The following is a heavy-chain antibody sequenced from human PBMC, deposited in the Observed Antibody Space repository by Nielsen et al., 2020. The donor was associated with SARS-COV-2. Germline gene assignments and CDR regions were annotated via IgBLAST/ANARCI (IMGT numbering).Heavy chain of an antibody. J-gene: IGHJ4*02. V-gene: IGHV4-59*13. CDR2: IYYSGST. D-gene: IGHD5-12*01. CDR3: ARDTRDRVATGELYFDY. Sequence: SETLSLTCTVSGGSISSYYWSWIRQPPGKGLEWIGYIYYSGSTNYNPSLKSRVTISVDTSKNQFSLKLSSVTAADTAVYYCARDTRDRVATGELYFDYWGQGTLVTVSS. CDR1: GGSISSYY.